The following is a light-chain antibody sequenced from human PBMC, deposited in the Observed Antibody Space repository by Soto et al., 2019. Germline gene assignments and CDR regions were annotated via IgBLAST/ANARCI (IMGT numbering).Light chain of an antibody. CDR2: DSS. CDR1: QDIDNY. J-gene: IGKJ4*01. Sequence: DIQMTPSPSSLSASVGDRVTITCQASQDIDNYLNWYQQKPGKAPRLLIYDSSTLQTGVPSRFSGSGSGTDFTFAISSLQPEDIATYYCQQSHNLPLSFGGGTKVQI. CDR3: QQSHNLPLS. V-gene: IGKV1-33*01.